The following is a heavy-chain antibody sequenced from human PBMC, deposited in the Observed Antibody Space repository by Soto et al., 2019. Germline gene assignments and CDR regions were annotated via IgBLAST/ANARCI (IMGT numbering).Heavy chain of an antibody. J-gene: IGHJ4*02. V-gene: IGHV1-69*06. Sequence: ASVKVSCKASGGTFSSYAISWVRQAPGQGLEWMGGIIPIFGTANYAQKFQGRVTITADKSTSTAYMELSSLRSEDTAVYYCARAPPSIVGSTSCYDYWGQGTLVTVSS. CDR2: IIPIFGTA. CDR3: ARAPPSIVGSTSCYDY. CDR1: GGTFSSYA. D-gene: IGHD2-2*01.